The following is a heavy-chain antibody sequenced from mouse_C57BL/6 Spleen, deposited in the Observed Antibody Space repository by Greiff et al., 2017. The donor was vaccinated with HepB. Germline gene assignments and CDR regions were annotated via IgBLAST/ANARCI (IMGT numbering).Heavy chain of an antibody. Sequence: QVQLQQSGPELVKPGASVKISCKASGYAFSSSWMNWVKQRPGKGLEWIGRIYPGDGDTNYNGKFKGKATLTADKSSSTAYMQLSSLTSEDSAVYFCARWELDGYDGYFDVWGTGTTVTVSS. J-gene: IGHJ1*03. D-gene: IGHD2-2*01. V-gene: IGHV1-82*01. CDR2: IYPGDGDT. CDR3: ARWELDGYDGYFDV. CDR1: GYAFSSSW.